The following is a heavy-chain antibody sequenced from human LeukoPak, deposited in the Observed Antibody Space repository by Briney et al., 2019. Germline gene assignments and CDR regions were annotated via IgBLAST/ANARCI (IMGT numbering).Heavy chain of an antibody. J-gene: IGHJ4*02. CDR1: GGSISSYI. D-gene: IGHD3-16*01. V-gene: IGHV4-4*09. Sequence: SETLSLTCSVSGGSISSYIWSWIRQPPEKGLEWIGYIYTSGSTDYNPSLKSRVTISVDRSKNQFSLKLNSVTAADTAFYYCARQPGTGGINLWGQGTLVTVSS. CDR3: ARQPGTGGINL. CDR2: IYTSGST.